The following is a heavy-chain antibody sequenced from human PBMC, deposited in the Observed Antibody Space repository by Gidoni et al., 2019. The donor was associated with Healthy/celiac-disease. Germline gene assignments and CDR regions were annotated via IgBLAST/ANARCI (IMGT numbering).Heavy chain of an antibody. J-gene: IGHJ1*01. D-gene: IGHD3-10*01. CDR2: IWYDGSNK. Sequence: QVQLVESGGGVVQPGRSLRLSCAASGFTFSSYGMHWVRQAPGKGLEWVAVIWYDGSNKYYADSVKGRFTISRDNSKNTLYLQMNSLRAEDTAVYYCAKSSGSFAEYFQHWGQGTLVTVSS. CDR1: GFTFSSYG. CDR3: AKSSGSFAEYFQH. V-gene: IGHV3-33*06.